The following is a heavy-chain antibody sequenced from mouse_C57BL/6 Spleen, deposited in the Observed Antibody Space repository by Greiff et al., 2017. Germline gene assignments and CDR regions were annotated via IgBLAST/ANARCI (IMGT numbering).Heavy chain of an antibody. CDR3: ASPPTVVATNWYFDV. J-gene: IGHJ1*03. Sequence: QVQLQQSGAELAKPGASVKLSCKASGYTFTSYWMHWVKQRPGQGLEWIGYINPSSGYTKYKQKFKDKATLTADKSSSTAYMQLSSLTYEDSAVYYCASPPTVVATNWYFDVWGTGTTVTVSS. CDR1: GYTFTSYW. V-gene: IGHV1-7*01. CDR2: INPSSGYT. D-gene: IGHD1-1*01.